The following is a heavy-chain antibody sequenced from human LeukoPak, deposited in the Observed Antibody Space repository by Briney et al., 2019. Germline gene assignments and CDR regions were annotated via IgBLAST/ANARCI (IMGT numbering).Heavy chain of an antibody. V-gene: IGHV1-2*06. CDR2: INPNSGGT. Sequence: ASVKVSCKASGYTFTGYYMHWVRQAPGQGLEWMGRINPNSGGTNYAQKFQGRVTMTRDTSIGTAYMELSRLRSDDTAVYYCARDSLYCSSTSCYPDYWGQGTLVTVSS. J-gene: IGHJ4*02. CDR3: ARDSLYCSSTSCYPDY. CDR1: GYTFTGYY. D-gene: IGHD2-2*01.